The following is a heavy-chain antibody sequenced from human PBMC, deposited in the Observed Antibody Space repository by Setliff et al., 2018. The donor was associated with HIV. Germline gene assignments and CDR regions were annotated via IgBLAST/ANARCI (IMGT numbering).Heavy chain of an antibody. Sequence: ASVKVSCKASGYTFTGYYIHWVRQAPGQGLEWMGWINPNSGGTNYAQNFQGRVTMTRVTSISTAYMEMSRLRSDDTAMYYCARERSGWSPPYYGMDVWGQGTTVTVSS. CDR1: GYTFTGYY. CDR2: INPNSGGT. V-gene: IGHV1-2*02. CDR3: ARERSGWSPPYYGMDV. D-gene: IGHD6-19*01. J-gene: IGHJ6*02.